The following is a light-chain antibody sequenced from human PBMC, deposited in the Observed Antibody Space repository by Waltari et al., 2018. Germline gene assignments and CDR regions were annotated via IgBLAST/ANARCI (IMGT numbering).Light chain of an antibody. Sequence: DIQLTQSPSFLSASGGDRVTITCRASQGISSYLAWYQQKPGKAPKLLTFDASTLQSGGPSRFSASGSGTEFTLTISSLQPEDSATYYCQQLTSYPLTFGGGTKVEI. J-gene: IGKJ4*01. CDR2: DAS. V-gene: IGKV1-9*01. CDR3: QQLTSYPLT. CDR1: QGISSY.